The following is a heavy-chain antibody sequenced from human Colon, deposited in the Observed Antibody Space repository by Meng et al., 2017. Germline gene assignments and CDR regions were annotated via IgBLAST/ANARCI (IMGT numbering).Heavy chain of an antibody. J-gene: IGHJ3*02. CDR1: GFTLSSAW. V-gene: IGHV3-15*01. D-gene: IGHD3-10*01. CDR3: TTDWGSGTSYKYAYDI. Sequence: GESLKISCTASGFTLSSAWMSWVRQSPGKGLEGVGRIRSQGDGVTTDYAAPVKGRFTLSRDDSNNTLYLQMNSLKTEDTAVYYCTTDWGSGTSYKYAYDIWARGPL. CDR2: IRSQGDGVTT.